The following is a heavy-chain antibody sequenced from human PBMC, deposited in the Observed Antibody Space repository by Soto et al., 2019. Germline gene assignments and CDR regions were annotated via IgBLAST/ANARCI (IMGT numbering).Heavy chain of an antibody. CDR3: SADRTEIGVGWWV. D-gene: IGHD2-15*01. V-gene: IGHV1-58*02. CDR2: IVVASGQT. CDR1: GSGFIRSG. Sequence: SVKVSCKASGSGFIRSGIQWVRQAHGQRLEWIGWIVVASGQTNYAQNFRGRVAITRDTSTATAYIELTGLTSEDTAVYFCSADRTEIGVGWWVWGQGTTVTVSS. J-gene: IGHJ6*01.